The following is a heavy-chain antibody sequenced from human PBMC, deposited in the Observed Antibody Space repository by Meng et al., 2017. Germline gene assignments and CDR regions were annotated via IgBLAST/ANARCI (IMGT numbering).Heavy chain of an antibody. CDR3: AKILVVGDYVFPHAFDI. J-gene: IGHJ3*02. Sequence: GESLKISCAASGFTFSSYAMSWVRQAPGKGLEWVSAISGSGGSTYYADSVKGRFTISRDNSKNTLYLQMNSLRAEDTAVNYCAKILVVGDYVFPHAFDIWGQGTMVTVSS. CDR2: ISGSGGST. V-gene: IGHV3-23*01. D-gene: IGHD4-17*01. CDR1: GFTFSSYA.